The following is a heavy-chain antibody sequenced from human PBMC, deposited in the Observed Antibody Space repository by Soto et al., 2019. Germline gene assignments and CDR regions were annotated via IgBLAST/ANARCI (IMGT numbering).Heavy chain of an antibody. CDR2: ISSSSSTI. D-gene: IGHD4-4*01. CDR1: GFTFSSYA. V-gene: IGHV3-48*02. Sequence: HPGGSLRLSCAASGFTFSSYAMSWVRQAPGKGLEWVSAISSSSSTIYYADSVKGRFTISRDNAKNSLYLQMNSLRDEDTAVYYCARDDTVTTDPDYYYYGMDVWGQGTTVTVSS. J-gene: IGHJ6*02. CDR3: ARDDTVTTDPDYYYYGMDV.